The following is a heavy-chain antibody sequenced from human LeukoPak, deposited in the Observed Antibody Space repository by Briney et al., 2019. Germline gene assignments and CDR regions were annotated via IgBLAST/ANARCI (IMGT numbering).Heavy chain of an antibody. CDR2: SYDGSNE. D-gene: IGHD1-26*01. CDR1: GFPFSGHA. Sequence: GRSLRPSCTASGFPFSGHAMHWIRQAPGKGPEWLALSYDGSNEYYADSVKGRFTISRDDSKNTLYLQVNSLRPEDTAVYFCAREEEGELPDYWGQGAQVTVSS. CDR3: AREEEGELPDY. V-gene: IGHV3-30*01. J-gene: IGHJ4*02.